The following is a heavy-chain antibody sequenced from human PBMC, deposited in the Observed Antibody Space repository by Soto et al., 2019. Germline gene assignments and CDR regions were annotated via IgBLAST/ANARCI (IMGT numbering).Heavy chain of an antibody. CDR3: AKDRYRAQIKDFDY. D-gene: IGHD3-9*01. CDR1: GFTFSSYA. J-gene: IGHJ4*02. V-gene: IGHV3-23*01. Sequence: PGGSLRLSFAASGFTFSSYAMSWVRQAPGKGLEWVSAISGSGGSTYYADSVKGRFTISRDNSKNTLSLQMNSLRAEDTAVYYCAKDRYRAQIKDFDYWGRGTLVTVSS. CDR2: ISGSGGST.